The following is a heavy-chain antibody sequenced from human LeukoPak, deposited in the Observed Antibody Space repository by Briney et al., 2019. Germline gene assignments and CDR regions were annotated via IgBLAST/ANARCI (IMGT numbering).Heavy chain of an antibody. D-gene: IGHD2-2*01. CDR1: GYTFTGYY. Sequence: ASVKVSCKASGYTFTGYYIHWVRQAPGQGLDWMGWINPNSGATYYTQNFQGRVTMTRDTSINTVYMELSRLTSDDTAMYYCARAPIYCTSSSCGLAYFDYWGQGTLLTASS. V-gene: IGHV1-2*02. J-gene: IGHJ4*02. CDR2: INPNSGAT. CDR3: ARAPIYCTSSSCGLAYFDY.